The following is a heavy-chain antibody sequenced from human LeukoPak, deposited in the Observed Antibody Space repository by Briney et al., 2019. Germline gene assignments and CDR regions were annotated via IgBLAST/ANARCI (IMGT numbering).Heavy chain of an antibody. D-gene: IGHD1-26*01. J-gene: IGHJ4*02. V-gene: IGHV1-2*06. CDR2: INLNSGGT. CDR3: ARDLSSTSNWEFDY. CDR1: GYTFTGYF. Sequence: ASVKVSCKASGYTFTGYFMHWVRQAPGQGLEWMGRINLNSGGTYYAQNFQGRVTMTRDTSISTAYVELSRLTSDDTAVHYCARDLSSTSNWEFDYWGQGTLVTVSS.